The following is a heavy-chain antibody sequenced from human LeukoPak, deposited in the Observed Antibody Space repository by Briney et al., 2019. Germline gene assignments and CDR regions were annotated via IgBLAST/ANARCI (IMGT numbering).Heavy chain of an antibody. Sequence: SETLSLTCTVSGGSISSSSYYWGWIRQPPGKGLEWIGRIYYSGSTYYNPSLKSRVTISVDTSKNQFSLKLSSVSAADTAVYYCARHPKRSGYGYFDLWGQGTLVTVSS. D-gene: IGHD5-18*01. CDR1: GGSISSSSYY. CDR3: ARHPKRSGYGYFDL. J-gene: IGHJ5*02. V-gene: IGHV4-39*01. CDR2: IYYSGST.